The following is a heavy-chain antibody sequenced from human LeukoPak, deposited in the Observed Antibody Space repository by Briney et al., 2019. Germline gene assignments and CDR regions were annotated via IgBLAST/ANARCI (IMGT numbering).Heavy chain of an antibody. D-gene: IGHD3-10*01. CDR3: EREWFGESN. CDR2: ISYDGTKT. CDR1: GFTFSSSN. V-gene: IGHV3-30*04. Sequence: GGSLRLSCAPSGFTFSSSNMHWVRQSPGRGLEWVALISYDGTKTYYGESVKGRFTVTRDNSKNMLFLQMNSLSAEDTAIYYCEREWFGESNWGQGARVTVSS. J-gene: IGHJ4*02.